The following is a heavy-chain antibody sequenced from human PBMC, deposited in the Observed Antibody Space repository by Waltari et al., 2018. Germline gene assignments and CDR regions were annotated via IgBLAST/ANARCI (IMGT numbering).Heavy chain of an antibody. CDR3: ARASAVKAGTNYFDY. CDR1: GGSISSSNW. V-gene: IGHV4-4*02. D-gene: IGHD6-13*01. J-gene: IGHJ4*02. CDR2: IYHSGST. Sequence: QVQLQESGPGLVKPSGTLSLTCAVSGGSISSSNWWSWVRQPPGTGLEWIGEIYHSGSTNYNPSLKSRVTISVDKSKNQFSLKLSSVTAADTAVYYCARASAVKAGTNYFDYWGQGTLVTVSS.